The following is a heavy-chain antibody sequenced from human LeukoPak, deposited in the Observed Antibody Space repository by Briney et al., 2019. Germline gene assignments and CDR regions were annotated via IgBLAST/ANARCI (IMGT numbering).Heavy chain of an antibody. J-gene: IGHJ4*02. Sequence: ASVKVSCKSSGGIFTSYTISWVRQAPGQGLEWMGGIIPVYGTTDYAQKFQGRVTITTDISTSTAYMVLSSLRSEDTAMYHCARVGAAGGNFDYWGQGTLVTVSS. CDR3: ARVGAAGGNFDY. CDR1: GGIFTSYT. D-gene: IGHD6-13*01. V-gene: IGHV1-69*05. CDR2: IIPVYGTT.